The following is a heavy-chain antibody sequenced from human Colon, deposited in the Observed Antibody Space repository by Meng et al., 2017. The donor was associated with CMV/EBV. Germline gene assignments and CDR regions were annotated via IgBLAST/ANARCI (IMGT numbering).Heavy chain of an antibody. CDR2: INSEGSRT. CDR1: GCNFSNYW. J-gene: IGHJ5*02. D-gene: IGHD7-27*01. V-gene: IGHV3-74*01. Sequence: SCAASGCNFSNYWRHWVRQVPGEGLVRVSRINSEGSRTDYADSVKGRFTISRDSAKNTLYLQMNSLRAEDTAVYYCARVSGASWFDPWGQGTLVTVSS. CDR3: ARVSGASWFDP.